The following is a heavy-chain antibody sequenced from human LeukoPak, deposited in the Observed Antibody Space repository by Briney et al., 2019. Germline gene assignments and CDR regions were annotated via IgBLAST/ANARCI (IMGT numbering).Heavy chain of an antibody. D-gene: IGHD3/OR15-3a*01. CDR2: ISSTSSYI. V-gene: IGHV3-21*01. Sequence: GGSLRLSCTASEFTFSSYTMNWVRQAPGKGLEWVSSISSTSSYIYYAASVKGRFIISRDNAKNSLYLQMNSLRAEDTAVYYCARDLRGLPFDYWGQGTLVTVSS. J-gene: IGHJ4*02. CDR3: ARDLRGLPFDY. CDR1: EFTFSSYT.